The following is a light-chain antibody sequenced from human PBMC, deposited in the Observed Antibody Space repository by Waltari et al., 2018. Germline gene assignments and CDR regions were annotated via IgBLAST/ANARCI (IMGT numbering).Light chain of an antibody. J-gene: IGKJ2*01. CDR3: QQRSRMYT. CDR1: QSVSSY. CDR2: DAS. Sequence: EIVLTQSPATLSLPPGEGATLACRASQSVSSYLAWYQQKPGQAPRLLIYDASHRATGIPARFSGSGSGTDFTLTISSLEPEDFAVYYCQQRSRMYTFGQGTKLEIK. V-gene: IGKV3-11*01.